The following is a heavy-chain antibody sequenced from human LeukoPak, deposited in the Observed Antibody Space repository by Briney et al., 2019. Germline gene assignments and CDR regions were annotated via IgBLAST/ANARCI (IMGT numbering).Heavy chain of an antibody. CDR2: IFHSGST. CDR3: AREFWVANAPGSWFDP. CDR1: GGSISSGAYS. Sequence: PSETLSLTCAVSGGSISSGAYSWSWTRQPPGKGLEWIGYIFHSGSTYYNASLKSRVTISVDTSKNHFSLRLSSMTVADTAVYYCAREFWVANAPGSWFDPWGQGIPVTVSS. D-gene: IGHD3-16*01. V-gene: IGHV4-30-2*01. J-gene: IGHJ5*02.